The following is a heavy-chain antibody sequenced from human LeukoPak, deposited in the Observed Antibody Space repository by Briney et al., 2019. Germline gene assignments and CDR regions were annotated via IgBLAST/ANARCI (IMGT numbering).Heavy chain of an antibody. D-gene: IGHD3-22*01. CDR2: IIPIFGTA. CDR1: GGTFSSYA. Sequence: GASVKVSCKASGGTFSSYAISWVRQAPGQGLEWMGGIIPIFGTANYAQKFQGRVTSTAAESTSTAYMELSSLRSEDTAVYYCAREVPTYYYDSSSPPTRRSEYFQHWGQGTLVTVSS. J-gene: IGHJ1*01. CDR3: AREVPTYYYDSSSPPTRRSEYFQH. V-gene: IGHV1-69*13.